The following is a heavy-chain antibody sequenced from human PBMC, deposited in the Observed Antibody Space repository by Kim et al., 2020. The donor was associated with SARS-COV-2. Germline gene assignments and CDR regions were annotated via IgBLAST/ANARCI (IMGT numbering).Heavy chain of an antibody. D-gene: IGHD3-16*01. CDR3: AKGLRAHAYWVAMDV. CDR2: ITAHNVVM. J-gene: IGHJ6*02. Sequence: GGSLRLSCEGSGFDFDTFAITWVRQAPGKGLEWVSRITAHNVVMYYASSVKGRFTASRDSSKAYLQMEGLRGEDTAIYYCAKGLRAHAYWVAMDVWGQGTAVTVSS. V-gene: IGHV3-23*01. CDR1: GFDFDTFA.